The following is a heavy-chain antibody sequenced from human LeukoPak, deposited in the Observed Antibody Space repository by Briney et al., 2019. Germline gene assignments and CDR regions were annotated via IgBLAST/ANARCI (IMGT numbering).Heavy chain of an antibody. CDR2: INHSGST. D-gene: IGHD3-16*02. Sequence: RPSETLSITCAVDGGSFTGYYWSWIRQPPGKGLEWTGEINHSGSTNYNPSLKSRVTISVDTSKNQFSLKLSSVTAADTAVYYCATGPHDYVWGSYRSNWFDPWGQGTLVNVSS. CDR3: ATGPHDYVWGSYRSNWFDP. J-gene: IGHJ5*02. CDR1: GGSFTGYY. V-gene: IGHV4-34*01.